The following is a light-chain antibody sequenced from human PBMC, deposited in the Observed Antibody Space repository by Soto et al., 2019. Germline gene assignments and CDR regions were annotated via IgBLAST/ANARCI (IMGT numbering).Light chain of an antibody. J-gene: IGLJ1*01. CDR2: DVT. CDR3: CSYAGGYV. Sequence: QSVLTQPRSVSGSPGQSVTISCTGASSDVGVYNYVSWYQHHPGKAPKLIIYDVTKRPSGVPDRFSGSKSGNTASLTISGLQAEDEADYYCCSYAGGYVFGTGTKVTVL. V-gene: IGLV2-11*01. CDR1: SSDVGVYNY.